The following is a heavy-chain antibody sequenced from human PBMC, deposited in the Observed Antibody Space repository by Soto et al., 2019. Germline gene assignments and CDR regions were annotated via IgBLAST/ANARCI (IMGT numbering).Heavy chain of an antibody. J-gene: IGHJ5*02. V-gene: IGHV4-4*02. Sequence: QVQLQESGPGLVKPSGTLSLTCAVSGGSISSSNWWSWVRQPPGKGLEWIGEIYHRGSTNYNPSLNSRVTRSVDKSKNQFSLKLSSVTAADTAVYYWARRPDDYNWFDPWGQGTLVTVSS. D-gene: IGHD2-21*02. CDR1: GGSISSSNW. CDR3: ARRPDDYNWFDP. CDR2: IYHRGST.